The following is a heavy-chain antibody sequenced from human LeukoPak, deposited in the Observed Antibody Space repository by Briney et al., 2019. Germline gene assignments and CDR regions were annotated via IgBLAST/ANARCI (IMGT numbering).Heavy chain of an antibody. CDR1: GYRFTSYW. V-gene: IGHV5-51*01. J-gene: IGHJ3*02. D-gene: IGHD3-10*01. CDR2: IYPSDSDT. CDR3: ARRYYYASGSTHAFDI. Sequence: GESLKISCKGSGYRFTSYWIGWVRQMPGKGLEWMGIIYPSDSDTRYSPSFQGQVTISADKSISIAYLQWSSLKASDTAMYYCARRYYYASGSTHAFDIWGQGTVVTVSS.